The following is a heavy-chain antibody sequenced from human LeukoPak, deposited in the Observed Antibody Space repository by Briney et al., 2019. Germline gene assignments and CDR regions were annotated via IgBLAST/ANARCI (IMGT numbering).Heavy chain of an antibody. V-gene: IGHV1-8*01. J-gene: IGHJ5*02. D-gene: IGHD2-15*01. CDR2: MNPNSGNT. CDR3: ARGVGYCSGGSCYYNWFDP. CDR1: GYTFTSYD. Sequence: ASVKVSCKASGYTFTSYDINWVRQATGQGLEWMGWMNPNSGNTGYAQKFQGRATMTRNTSISTAYMELSSLTSEDTAVYYCARGVGYCSGGSCYYNWFDPWGQGTLVTVSS.